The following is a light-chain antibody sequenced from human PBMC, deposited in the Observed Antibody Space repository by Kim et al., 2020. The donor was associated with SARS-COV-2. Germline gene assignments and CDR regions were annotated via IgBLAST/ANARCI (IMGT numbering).Light chain of an antibody. CDR1: ISNDGSNY. CDR3: GTWDSSLSVVYV. J-gene: IGLJ1*01. CDR2: DNN. V-gene: IGLV1-51*01. Sequence: KVTTSSAGSISNDGSNYVSWYQQLQGTAPKLLIYDNNKRPSGIPDRFSGSKSGTSATLGITGLQTGDEADYYCGTWDSSLSVVYVFGTGTKVTVL.